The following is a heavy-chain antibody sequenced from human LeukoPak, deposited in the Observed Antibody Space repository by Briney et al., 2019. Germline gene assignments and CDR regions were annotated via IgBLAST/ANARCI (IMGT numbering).Heavy chain of an antibody. CDR2: INPNSGGT. D-gene: IGHD1-26*01. V-gene: IGHV1-2*02. J-gene: IGHJ3*02. CDR3: ARSPRRIGGATSAFDI. Sequence: ASVKVSCKASGYTFTGYYMHWVRQPPGQGLEWMGWINPNSGGTNYAQKFQGGVTMTRDMSISTAYMELSRLRSDDTAVYYCARSPRRIGGATSAFDIWGQGTMVTVSS. CDR1: GYTFTGYY.